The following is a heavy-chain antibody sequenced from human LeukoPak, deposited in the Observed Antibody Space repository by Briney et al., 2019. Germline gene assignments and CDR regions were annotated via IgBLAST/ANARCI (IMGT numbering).Heavy chain of an antibody. Sequence: PSETLSLTCTVSGGSISSSSYYWGWIRQPPGKGLEWIGSIYYSGSTYYNPSLKSRVTISVDTSKNQFSLKLSSVTAADTAVYYCARYLMTPGDGTNAFDIWGQGTMVTVSS. J-gene: IGHJ3*02. D-gene: IGHD2-21*01. CDR3: ARYLMTPGDGTNAFDI. CDR2: IYYSGST. CDR1: GGSISSSSYY. V-gene: IGHV4-39*01.